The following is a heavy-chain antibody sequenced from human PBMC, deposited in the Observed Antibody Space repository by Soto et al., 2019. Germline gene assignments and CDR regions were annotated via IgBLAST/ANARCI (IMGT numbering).Heavy chain of an antibody. CDR3: ARYTAVAHPYQFAY. V-gene: IGHV3-23*01. CDR1: GFNFATYS. CDR2: INEGVDRT. Sequence: PGGSLGLCGAASGFNFATYSMTWVRQPPGKGLGWVAGINEGVDRTYYGNPWKGRLTISRATSKNMLYLQMNRLRAEDTDIYYCARYTAVAHPYQFAYRGQRTLVIVSS. D-gene: IGHD6-19*01. J-gene: IGHJ1*01.